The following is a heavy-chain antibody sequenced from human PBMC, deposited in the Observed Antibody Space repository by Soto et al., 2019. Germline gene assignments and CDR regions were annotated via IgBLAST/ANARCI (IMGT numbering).Heavy chain of an antibody. V-gene: IGHV3-33*01. Sequence: PGGSLRLSCTASGFTFGDYAMSWFRQAPGKGLEWVAVIWYDGSNKYYADSVKGRFTISRDNSKNTLYLQMNSLRAEDTAVYYCARGYYYDSSGPDYWGQGTLVTVSS. D-gene: IGHD3-22*01. CDR3: ARGYYYDSSGPDY. CDR1: GFTFGDYA. CDR2: IWYDGSNK. J-gene: IGHJ4*02.